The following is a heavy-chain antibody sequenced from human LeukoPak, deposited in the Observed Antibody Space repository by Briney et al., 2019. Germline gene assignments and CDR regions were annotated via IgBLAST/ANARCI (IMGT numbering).Heavy chain of an antibody. D-gene: IGHD3-22*01. J-gene: IGHJ4*02. CDR1: GFTFSSYG. V-gene: IGHV3-30*18. CDR2: ISYDGSNK. Sequence: PGGSLRLSCAASGFTFSSYGMHWVRQAPGKGLEWVAVISYDGSNKYYADSVKGRFTISRDNSKNTLHLQMNSLRAEDTAVYHCAKGDSSGYYPYPFDYWGQGTLVTVSS. CDR3: AKGDSSGYYPYPFDY.